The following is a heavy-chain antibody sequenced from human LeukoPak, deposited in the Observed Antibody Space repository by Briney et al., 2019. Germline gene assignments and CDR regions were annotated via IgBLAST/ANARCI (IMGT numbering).Heavy chain of an antibody. CDR3: ARESYDSSGYDNWFDP. V-gene: IGHV3-7*01. J-gene: IGHJ5*02. Sequence: GGSLRLSCAASGFTFSSYWMSWVRQAPGKGLEWVANIKQDGSEKYYVDSVKGRFTISRDNAKNSLYLQMNSLRAEDTAVYYCARESYDSSGYDNWFDPWRQGPLVTVSS. CDR2: IKQDGSEK. D-gene: IGHD3-22*01. CDR1: GFTFSSYW.